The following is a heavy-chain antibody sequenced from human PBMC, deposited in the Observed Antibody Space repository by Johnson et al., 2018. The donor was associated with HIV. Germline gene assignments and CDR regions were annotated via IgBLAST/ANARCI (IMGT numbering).Heavy chain of an antibody. V-gene: IGHV3-66*01. D-gene: IGHD5-18*01. CDR3: ARAYTYGAFDI. J-gene: IGHJ3*02. Sequence: VQLVESGGGVVQPGGSLRLSCAASGFTVSTNYMSWIRQAPGKGLEWVSVIYSGDTTYYAGSVKGRFTISRDNSKNTLYLQMNSLRVDDTAIYYCARAYTYGAFDIWGQGKVVTVSS. CDR1: GFTVSTNY. CDR2: IYSGDTT.